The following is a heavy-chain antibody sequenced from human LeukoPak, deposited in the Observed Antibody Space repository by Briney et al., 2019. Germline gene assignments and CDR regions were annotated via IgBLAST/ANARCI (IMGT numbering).Heavy chain of an antibody. CDR2: INPNSGGT. D-gene: IGHD2-2*01. CDR3: ATSYCSSTNCRIDY. Sequence: ASVKVSCKASGYTFTDYYMHLVRQAPGQGLEWMGWINPNSGGTNYAQKFQGRVTMTRDTYISTAYMELRSLRSDDTAVYYCATSYCSSTNCRIDYWGQGTLVSVSS. V-gene: IGHV1-2*02. J-gene: IGHJ4*02. CDR1: GYTFTDYY.